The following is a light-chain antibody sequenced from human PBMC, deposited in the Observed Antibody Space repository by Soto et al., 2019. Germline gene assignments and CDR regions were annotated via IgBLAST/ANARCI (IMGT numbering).Light chain of an antibody. J-gene: IGKJ1*01. CDR1: QSVSNN. Sequence: EIVMTQSPATLSVSPGEGDTLSCRASQSVSNNLDWYQQKPGPAPRLLIYGASSRATAIPARVSGSGSGTDGTEFSLAISSLQSEDFAVYYCQHYNNWPWTFGQGTKVEIK. V-gene: IGKV3-15*01. CDR3: QHYNNWPWT. CDR2: GAS.